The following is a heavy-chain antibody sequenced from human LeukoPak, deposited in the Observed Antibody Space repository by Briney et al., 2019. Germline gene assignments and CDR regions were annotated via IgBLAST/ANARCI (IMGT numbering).Heavy chain of an antibody. Sequence: GGSLRLSCAASGFTFNNYAMSWVRQAPGKGLEGVSAIRGSGGSTYYADSVKGRFTISRDNSKNTLYLQMNGLRAADTAVYYCAKSAVDGDYLYFDYWGQGTLVTVSS. V-gene: IGHV3-23*01. CDR1: GFTFNNYA. D-gene: IGHD4-17*01. CDR3: AKSAVDGDYLYFDY. J-gene: IGHJ4*02. CDR2: IRGSGGST.